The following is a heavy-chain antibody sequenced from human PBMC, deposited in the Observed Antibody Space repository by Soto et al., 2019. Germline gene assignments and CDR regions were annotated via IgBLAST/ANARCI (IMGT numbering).Heavy chain of an antibody. Sequence: PSETLSLTCTVSGGSIRCYCWSWIRQSAGMGLEWIGRMHTSGSTNYNPSLKSRVTFSVDMSKNQISLKLTSVTAADTALYYCVRASMPKAHFDSWGQGTLVTVS. D-gene: IGHD2-2*01. J-gene: IGHJ4*02. CDR3: VRASMPKAHFDS. CDR1: GGSIRCYC. V-gene: IGHV4-4*07. CDR2: MHTSGST.